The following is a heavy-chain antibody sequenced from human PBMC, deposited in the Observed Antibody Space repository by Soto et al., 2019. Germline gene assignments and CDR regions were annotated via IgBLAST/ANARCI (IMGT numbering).Heavy chain of an antibody. CDR2: INPNTGGT. CDR3: ASVRPRREFDP. Sequence: QVLLVQSGAEVKRPGTSVKVSCKASGYIFTSYYVHWVRQVPGQGLEWMGWINPNTGGTNYAQRFEGRVTMTRDTSSSTAYMELSMLTSDGTAIYFCASVRPRREFDPWGQGTLVTVSS. J-gene: IGHJ5*02. CDR1: GYIFTSYY. V-gene: IGHV1-2*02.